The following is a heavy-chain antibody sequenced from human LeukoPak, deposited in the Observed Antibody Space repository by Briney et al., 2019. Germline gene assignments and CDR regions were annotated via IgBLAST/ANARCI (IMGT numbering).Heavy chain of an antibody. V-gene: IGHV3-30*03. J-gene: IGHJ4*02. CDR2: ISYDGSNK. CDR1: GFTFSSYG. Sequence: GGSLRLSCAASGFTFSSYGMHWVRQAPGKGLEWVAVISYDGSNKYYADSVKGRFTISRDNSKNTLYLQMNSLRAEDTAVYYCASGDYWGQGTLVTVSS. CDR3: ASGDY.